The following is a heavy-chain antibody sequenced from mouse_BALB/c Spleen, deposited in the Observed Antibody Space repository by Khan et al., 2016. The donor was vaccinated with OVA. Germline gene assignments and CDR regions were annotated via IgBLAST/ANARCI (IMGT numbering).Heavy chain of an antibody. CDR3: ARNPFAY. Sequence: QVQLQQPGPELVRPGTSVKLSCKASGYTFTSYWMHWIKQTPEQGLEWIGRIDPYDSETHYNQKFKDKATLTVDKSSNTAYMQLTSLTSEDSAVYYCARNPFAYWGQGTLVTVSA. CDR2: IDPYDSET. V-gene: IGHV1-52*01. CDR1: GYTFTSYW. J-gene: IGHJ3*01.